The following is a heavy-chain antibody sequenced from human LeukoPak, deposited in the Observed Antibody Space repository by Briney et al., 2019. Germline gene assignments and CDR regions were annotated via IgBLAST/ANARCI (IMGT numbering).Heavy chain of an antibody. Sequence: SGTLSLTCTVSGGSVSSGSYYWSWIRQPPGKGLEWIGYIYYSGSTNYNPSLKSRVTISVDTSKNQFSLKLSSVTAADTAVYYCARMTTVTNYLDYWGQGTLVTVSS. CDR3: ARMTTVTNYLDY. V-gene: IGHV4-61*01. J-gene: IGHJ4*02. D-gene: IGHD4-17*01. CDR1: GGSVSSGSYY. CDR2: IYYSGST.